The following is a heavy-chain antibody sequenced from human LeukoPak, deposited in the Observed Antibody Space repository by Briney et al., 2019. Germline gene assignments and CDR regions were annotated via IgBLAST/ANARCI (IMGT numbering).Heavy chain of an antibody. D-gene: IGHD3-10*01. Sequence: GGSLRLSCAASEFSFSSHAMSCVRQAPGKGLEWVSSITSSGGSTNYADSVKGRFTISRDNSKNTVHLQMNSLRAEDTAVYYCAKGLTSIRGGFDCWGQGTLVTVSS. J-gene: IGHJ4*02. CDR1: EFSFSSHA. CDR3: AKGLTSIRGGFDC. CDR2: ITSSGGST. V-gene: IGHV3-23*01.